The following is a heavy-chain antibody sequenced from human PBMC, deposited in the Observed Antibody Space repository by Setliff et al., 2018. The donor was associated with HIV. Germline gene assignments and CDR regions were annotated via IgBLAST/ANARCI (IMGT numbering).Heavy chain of an antibody. D-gene: IGHD3-10*01. J-gene: IGHJ6*03. CDR2: IYTSGST. V-gene: IGHV4-4*07. CDR3: ARDSVVRGVMVGMDV. CDR1: GGSLRSYY. Sequence: LSLTCTVSGGSLRSYYWSWIRQPAGKGLEWIGHIYTSGSTNYNPSLKSRVTISIDTSKNQFSLKLSSVTAADTAVYYCARDSVVRGVMVGMDVWGKGTTVTVSS.